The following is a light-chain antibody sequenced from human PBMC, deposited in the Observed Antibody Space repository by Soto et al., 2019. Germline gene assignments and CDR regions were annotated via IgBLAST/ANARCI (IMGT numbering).Light chain of an antibody. Sequence: EIVLTQSPGTLSLSPGERATLSCRASQSVSSSYLAWYQQKPGQAPSLLIYVASSSATGIPDRFSGSGAGRDFTLTISRLAHEDFAVYYCQQYGSSPYTFGQGTKLEIK. CDR3: QQYGSSPYT. CDR1: QSVSSSY. V-gene: IGKV3-20*01. CDR2: VAS. J-gene: IGKJ2*01.